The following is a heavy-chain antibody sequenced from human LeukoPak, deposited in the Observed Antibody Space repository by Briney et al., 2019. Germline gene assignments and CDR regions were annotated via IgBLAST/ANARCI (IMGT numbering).Heavy chain of an antibody. CDR1: GFSFTTHA. J-gene: IGHJ4*02. V-gene: IGHV3-23*01. Sequence: GGSLRLSCVASGFSFTTHAMGWVRQAPGMGLEWVSYVSDTGADTYYADSVRGRFTISRDNSNNTLYLQMSGLRAEDTAIYYCAKDLMPHSSGSVSDFWGPGNLVTVSS. CDR3: AKDLMPHSSGSVSDF. D-gene: IGHD3-22*01. CDR2: VSDTGADT.